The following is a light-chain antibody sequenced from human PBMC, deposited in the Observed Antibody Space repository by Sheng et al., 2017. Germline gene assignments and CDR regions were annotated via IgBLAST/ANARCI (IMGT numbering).Light chain of an antibody. CDR2: QDS. CDR3: QASDSKTMV. J-gene: IGLJ2*01. CDR1: DLGNKY. V-gene: IGLV3-1*01. Sequence: SYELSQPPSVSVSPRQTVSITCSGDDLGNKYVCWYQQRPGQSPVLVIYQDSIRPSGIPGRFSASTSGNTATLTISENQAVDEADYYCQASDSKTMVFGGGTKLTVL.